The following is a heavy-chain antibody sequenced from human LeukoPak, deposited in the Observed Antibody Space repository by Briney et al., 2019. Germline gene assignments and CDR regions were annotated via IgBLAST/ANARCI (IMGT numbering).Heavy chain of an antibody. D-gene: IGHD2-8*01. V-gene: IGHV5-51*01. CDR2: IYPGDSDT. CDR3: PGRDILHMVY. CDR1: GYSFTSYW. J-gene: IGHJ4*02. Sequence: RGGSLKISCKGSGYSFTSYWIGWVRQVPRKGMDWMGIIYPGDSDTRYSPSFQGQVTISADTYTSTAYLHWSRLKVTAAAMDLYYCPGRDILHMVYWGQGTLVTVSS.